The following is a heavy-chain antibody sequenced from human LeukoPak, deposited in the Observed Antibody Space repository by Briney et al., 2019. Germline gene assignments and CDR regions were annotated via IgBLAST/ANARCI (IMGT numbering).Heavy chain of an antibody. D-gene: IGHD1-26*01. V-gene: IGHV4-39*07. Sequence: SETLSLTCTVSGGSISSSSYYWGWIRQPPGKGLGWIGEINHSGSTNYNPSLKSRVTISVDTSKNQFSLKLSSVTAADTAVYYCARAKDPREVDYWGQGTLVTVSS. J-gene: IGHJ4*02. CDR1: GGSISSSSYY. CDR2: INHSGST. CDR3: ARAKDPREVDY.